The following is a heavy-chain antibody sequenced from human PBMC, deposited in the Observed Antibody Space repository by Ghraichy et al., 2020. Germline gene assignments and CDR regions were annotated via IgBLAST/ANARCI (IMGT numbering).Heavy chain of an antibody. CDR3: ARAAPFNQWEQHYYYYYGMDV. V-gene: IGHV4-61*01. CDR2: IYYSGST. D-gene: IGHD1-26*01. Sequence: SETLSLTCTVSGGSVSSGSYYWSWIRQPPGKGLEWIGYIYYSGSTNYNPSLKSRVTISVDTSKNQFSLKLSSVTAADTAVYYCARAAPFNQWEQHYYYYYGMDVWGQGTTVTVSS. J-gene: IGHJ6*02. CDR1: GGSVSSGSYY.